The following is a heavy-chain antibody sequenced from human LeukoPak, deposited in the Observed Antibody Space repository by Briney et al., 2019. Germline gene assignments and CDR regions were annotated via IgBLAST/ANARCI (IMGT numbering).Heavy chain of an antibody. CDR3: ARYTAAAGTFNWFDP. V-gene: IGHV1-8*01. CDR2: MNPNSGNT. J-gene: IGHJ5*02. D-gene: IGHD6-13*01. Sequence: ASVKVSCKASGYTFTSYDIDWVRQATGQGLEWMGWMNPNSGNTGYAQKFQGRVTMTRNTSISTAYMELSSLRSEDTAVYYCARYTAAAGTFNWFDPWGQGTLVTVSS. CDR1: GYTFTSYD.